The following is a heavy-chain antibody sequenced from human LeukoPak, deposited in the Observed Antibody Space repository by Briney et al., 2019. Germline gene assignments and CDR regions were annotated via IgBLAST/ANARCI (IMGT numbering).Heavy chain of an antibody. D-gene: IGHD6-19*01. V-gene: IGHV1-46*01. CDR2: INPSGGST. Sequence: ASVKVSCKASGYTFTSYYMHWVRQAPGQGLEWMGIINPSGGSTSYAQKFQGRVTMTRDTSTSTVYMELSSLRSEDTAVYYCARRGGGWYPEPAYYFDYWGQGTLVTVSS. J-gene: IGHJ4*02. CDR3: ARRGGGWYPEPAYYFDY. CDR1: GYTFTSYY.